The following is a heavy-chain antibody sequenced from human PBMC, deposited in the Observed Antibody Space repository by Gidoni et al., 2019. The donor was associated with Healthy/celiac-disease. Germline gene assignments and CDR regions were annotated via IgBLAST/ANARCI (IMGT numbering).Heavy chain of an antibody. J-gene: IGHJ3*02. V-gene: IGHV4-34*01. CDR1: GGSFSGYY. Sequence: QVQLQQWGAGLLKPSETLSLTCAVYGGSFSGYYWSWIRQPPGKGLEWIGEINHSGSTNYNPSLKSRVTISLDTSKNQFSLKLSSVTAADTAVYYCARGPYDSSGFYYGRNNPTKRVAFDIWGQGTMVTVSS. CDR2: INHSGST. CDR3: ARGPYDSSGFYYGRNNPTKRVAFDI. D-gene: IGHD3-22*01.